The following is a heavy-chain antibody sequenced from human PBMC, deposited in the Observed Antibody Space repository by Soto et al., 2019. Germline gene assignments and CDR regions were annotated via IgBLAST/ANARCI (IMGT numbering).Heavy chain of an antibody. J-gene: IGHJ5*02. CDR1: GYTXNTYG. V-gene: IGHV1-18*04. D-gene: IGHD6-6*01. CDR2: ISAHNWIT. CDR3: ARDQVAVRPGWFDP. Sequence: SXKVSFKAAGYTXNTYGIDSVRQAPGQGLEWVGWISAHNWITRYSEKLQGRVTSRTDTSTSTAYMDLRSLTGDDTAVYYCARDQVAVRPGWFDPWGRGALGPVSS.